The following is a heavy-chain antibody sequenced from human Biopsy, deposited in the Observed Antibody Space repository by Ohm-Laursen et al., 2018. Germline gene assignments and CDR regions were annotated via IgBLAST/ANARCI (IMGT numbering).Heavy chain of an antibody. D-gene: IGHD5-12*01. Sequence: SLRLSCAASGFNLSVFALHWVRQASGRGLEWVGRIKKKSNNDATAYAESMKGRFSIFRDDSKSTSFLQMNSLKIEDTAVYFCTRSAGYGYDYWGQGILVTVSS. CDR3: TRSAGYGYDY. CDR2: IKKKSNNDAT. CDR1: GFNLSVFA. V-gene: IGHV3-73*01. J-gene: IGHJ4*02.